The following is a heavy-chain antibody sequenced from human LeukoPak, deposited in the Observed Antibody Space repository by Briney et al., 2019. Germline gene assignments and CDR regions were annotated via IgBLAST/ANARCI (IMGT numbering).Heavy chain of an antibody. V-gene: IGHV4-59*01. CDR3: ARGPNGAGYSADYYFDY. D-gene: IGHD5-18*01. J-gene: IGHJ4*02. CDR2: IYYSGST. CDR1: GGSISSYY. Sequence: SETLSLTCTVSGGSISSYYWSWIRHPPGKGLEWIGYIYYSGSTNYNPSLKSRVTISVDTSKNQFSLKLSSVTAADTAVYYCARGPNGAGYSADYYFDYWGQGTLVTVSS.